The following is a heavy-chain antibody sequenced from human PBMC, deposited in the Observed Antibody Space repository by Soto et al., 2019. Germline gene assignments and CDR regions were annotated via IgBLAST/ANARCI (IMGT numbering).Heavy chain of an antibody. CDR1: GGTFSSYA. D-gene: IGHD2-15*01. V-gene: IGHV1-69*01. CDR2: IIPIFGTA. J-gene: IGHJ4*02. CDR3: ARRRIRGDCSGGSCYFFDY. Sequence: QVQLVQSGAEVKKPGSSVKVACKASGGTFSSYAISWVRQAPGQGLEWMGGIIPIFGTANYAQKFQGRVTITADESTSTAYMELSSLRSEDTAVYYCARRRIRGDCSGGSCYFFDYWGQGTLVTVSS.